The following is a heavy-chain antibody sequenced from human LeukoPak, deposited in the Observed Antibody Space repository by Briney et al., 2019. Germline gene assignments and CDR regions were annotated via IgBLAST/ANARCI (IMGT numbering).Heavy chain of an antibody. CDR2: IYYSGST. V-gene: IGHV4-39*01. J-gene: IGHJ4*02. CDR3: ARPNRSS. Sequence: PSETLSLTCTVFTRSTVSSSCDWGWIRQPPGKGLEWITSIYYSGSTYYNPSLKSRISISVDTSKNQFSLTLSSLTAADTAVYNCARPNRSSWGQGTLVTVSS. CDR1: TRSTVSSSCD. D-gene: IGHD6-13*01.